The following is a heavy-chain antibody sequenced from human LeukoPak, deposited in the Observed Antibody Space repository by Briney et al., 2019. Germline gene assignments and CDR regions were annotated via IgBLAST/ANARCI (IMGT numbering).Heavy chain of an antibody. CDR1: GGSFSGYY. D-gene: IGHD3-10*01. J-gene: IGHJ4*02. V-gene: IGHV4-34*01. CDR2: INHSGST. Sequence: PSETLSLTCAVYGGSFSGYYWSWIRQPPGKGLEWIGEINHSGSTNYNPSLKSRVTISVDTSKNQFSLKLSSVTAADTAVYYCARGNYYDSGSLFHYWGQGTLVTVSS. CDR3: ARGNYYDSGSLFHY.